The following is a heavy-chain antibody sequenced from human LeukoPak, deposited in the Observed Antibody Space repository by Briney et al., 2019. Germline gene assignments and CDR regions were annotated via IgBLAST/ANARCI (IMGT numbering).Heavy chain of an antibody. CDR2: ISSSGGST. CDR1: GFTFSSYA. CDR3: AKGRSIAAPFDY. D-gene: IGHD6-6*01. Sequence: GGSLRLSCAASGFTFSSYAMNWVRQAPGKGLEWVSAISSSGGSTYYADSVKGRFTISRDNSKNTLCLQMNSLRAEDTAEYYCAKGRSIAAPFDYWGQGTLVTVSS. J-gene: IGHJ4*02. V-gene: IGHV3-23*01.